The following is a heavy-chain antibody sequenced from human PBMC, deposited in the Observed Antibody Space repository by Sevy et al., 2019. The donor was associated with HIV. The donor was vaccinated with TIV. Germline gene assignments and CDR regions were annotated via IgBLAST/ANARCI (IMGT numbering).Heavy chain of an antibody. J-gene: IGHJ6*02. D-gene: IGHD4-17*01. CDR3: AEDTSDYADYGGTYYFGMDV. CDR1: GFTFSSYG. Sequence: GGSLRLSCAASGFTFSSYGMHWVRQAPGKGLEWEAVISYDGSNKYYADSVKRRFTISRDNSKNTLYLQMNSLRAEDTAVYYCAEDTSDYADYGGTYYFGMDVWGQGTTVTVSS. CDR2: ISYDGSNK. V-gene: IGHV3-30*18.